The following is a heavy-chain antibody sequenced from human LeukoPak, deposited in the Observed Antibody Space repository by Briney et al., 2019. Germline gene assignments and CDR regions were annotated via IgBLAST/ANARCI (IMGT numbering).Heavy chain of an antibody. J-gene: IGHJ4*02. Sequence: GASVKVSCKATGGTFIYFAISWVRQAPGQGFEWMGGIIPVFGTTDYPHKFQGRVTITADKSTATAYMELTGLTSEDSAVYYCASRLMVEMSTYFHYWGEGTLVTVSS. CDR2: IIPVFGTT. CDR3: ASRLMVEMSTYFHY. CDR1: GGTFIYFA. V-gene: IGHV1-69*06. D-gene: IGHD5-24*01.